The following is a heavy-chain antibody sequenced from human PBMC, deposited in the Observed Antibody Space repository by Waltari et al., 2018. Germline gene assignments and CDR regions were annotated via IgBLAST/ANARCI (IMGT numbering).Heavy chain of an antibody. D-gene: IGHD3-9*01. V-gene: IGHV1-69*05. Sequence: QVQLVQSGAEVKKPGSSVKVSCKASGGTFSRYAIRWVRQAPGQGLEWMGGIIPIFGTANYAQKFQGRVTITTDESTSTAYMELSSLRSEDTAVYYCARESGYDILTGYDFDYWGQGTLVTVSS. CDR1: GGTFSRYA. CDR3: ARESGYDILTGYDFDY. CDR2: IIPIFGTA. J-gene: IGHJ4*02.